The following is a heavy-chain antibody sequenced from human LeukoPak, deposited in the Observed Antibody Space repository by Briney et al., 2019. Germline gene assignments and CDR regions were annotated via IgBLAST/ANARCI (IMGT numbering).Heavy chain of an antibody. CDR3: ARGDYDSTDI. V-gene: IGHV4-4*07. CDR1: GGSISSYY. Sequence: SETLSLTCTVSGGSISSYYRSWIRQPAGKGLEWIGRIYTSGSTKYNPYLKSRVTMSVDTSKNQLSLKLSSVTAADTAVYYCARGDYDSTDIWGQGTMVTVSS. J-gene: IGHJ3*02. D-gene: IGHD3-22*01. CDR2: IYTSGST.